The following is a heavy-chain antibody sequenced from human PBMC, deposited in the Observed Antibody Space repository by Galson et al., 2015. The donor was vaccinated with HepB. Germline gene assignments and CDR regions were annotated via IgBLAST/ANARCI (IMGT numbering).Heavy chain of an antibody. D-gene: IGHD6-13*01. CDR3: ARGGYSRNGLDV. Sequence: SLRLSCAGSGFNFRNYSMNWVRQAPGKGLEWVSYISSSGDTTYYVDSVKGRFTISRDNAKNSLDLQMNSLRAEDTAVYYCARGGYSRNGLDVWGQGTTVTVSS. CDR1: GFNFRNYS. CDR2: ISSSGDTT. J-gene: IGHJ6*02. V-gene: IGHV3-48*04.